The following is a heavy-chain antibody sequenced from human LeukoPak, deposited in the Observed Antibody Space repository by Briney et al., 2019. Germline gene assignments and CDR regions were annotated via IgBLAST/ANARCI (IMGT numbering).Heavy chain of an antibody. Sequence: GGSLRLSCAASEFSVGSNYMTWVRQAPGKGLEWVSLIYSGGSTYYADSVKGRFTISRDNSKNTLYLQMNSLRAEDTAIYYCARGYYYGSGNIDCWGQGTLVTVSS. J-gene: IGHJ4*02. CDR3: ARGYYYGSGNIDC. D-gene: IGHD3-10*01. CDR2: IYSGGST. CDR1: EFSVGSNY. V-gene: IGHV3-66*01.